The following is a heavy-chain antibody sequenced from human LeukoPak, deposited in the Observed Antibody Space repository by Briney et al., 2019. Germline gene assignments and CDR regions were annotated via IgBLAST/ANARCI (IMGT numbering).Heavy chain of an antibody. CDR1: GGSISSYY. Sequence: SETLSLTCTVSGGSISSYYWSCIRQPPGKGLEWIGYIYYSGSTNYNPSLKSRVTISVDTSKNQFSLKLSSVTAADTAVYYCARLNYDSSGYRSPPDYWGQGTLVTVSS. CDR3: ARLNYDSSGYRSPPDY. D-gene: IGHD3-22*01. V-gene: IGHV4-59*08. J-gene: IGHJ4*02. CDR2: IYYSGST.